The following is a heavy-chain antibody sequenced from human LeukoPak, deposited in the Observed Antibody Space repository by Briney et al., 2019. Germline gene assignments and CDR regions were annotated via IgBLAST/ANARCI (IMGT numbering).Heavy chain of an antibody. Sequence: PGGSLRLSCAASGFTFSSYAMSWVRQAPGKGLEWVSAISGSGGSTYYADSVKGRFTISRDNSKNTLYLQMNSLRAEDTAVYYCAKAPLPIFGVAIEDWYFDLWGRGTLVTVSS. J-gene: IGHJ2*01. D-gene: IGHD3-3*01. V-gene: IGHV3-23*01. CDR3: AKAPLPIFGVAIEDWYFDL. CDR2: ISGSGGST. CDR1: GFTFSSYA.